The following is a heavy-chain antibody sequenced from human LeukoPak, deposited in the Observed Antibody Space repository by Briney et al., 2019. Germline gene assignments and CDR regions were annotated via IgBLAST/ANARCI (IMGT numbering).Heavy chain of an antibody. CDR3: ARDRMGFDY. CDR2: ISYDGSNK. Sequence: GGSLRLSCAASGFTFSSYAMHWVRQAPGKGLEWVAVISYDGSNKYYADSVKGRFTISRDNSKNTPYLQMNSLRAEDTAVYYCARDRMGFDYWGQGTLVTVSS. V-gene: IGHV3-30*01. CDR1: GFTFSSYA. D-gene: IGHD2-15*01. J-gene: IGHJ4*02.